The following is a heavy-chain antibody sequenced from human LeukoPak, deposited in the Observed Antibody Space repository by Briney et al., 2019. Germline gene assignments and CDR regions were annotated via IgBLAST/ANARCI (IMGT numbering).Heavy chain of an antibody. J-gene: IGHJ4*02. CDR3: TGYYDSSGYYIVDY. CDR2: IRSKAYGGTT. D-gene: IGHD3-22*01. V-gene: IGHV3-49*04. Sequence: GGSLRLSCTASGFTFGDYAMSWVRQAPGKGLEWVGLIRSKAYGGTTEYAASVKGRFTISRDDSKSIAYLQMNSLKTEDTAVYYCTGYYDSSGYYIVDYWGQGTLVTVSS. CDR1: GFTFGDYA.